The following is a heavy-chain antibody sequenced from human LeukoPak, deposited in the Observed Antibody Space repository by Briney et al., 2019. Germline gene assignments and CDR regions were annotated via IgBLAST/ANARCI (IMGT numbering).Heavy chain of an antibody. V-gene: IGHV4-34*01. CDR1: GGSFSGYY. Sequence: SETLSLTCAVYGGSFSGYYWSWIRQPPGKGLEWSGEINHSGSTNYNPSLKSRVTISVDTSKNQFSLKLSSVTAADTAVYYCARGARYYYGSGSHQNWFDPWGQGTLVTVSS. J-gene: IGHJ5*02. CDR3: ARGARYYYGSGSHQNWFDP. CDR2: INHSGST. D-gene: IGHD3-10*01.